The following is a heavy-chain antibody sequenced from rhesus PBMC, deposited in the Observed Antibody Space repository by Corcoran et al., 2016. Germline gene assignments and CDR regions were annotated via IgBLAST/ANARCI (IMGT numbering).Heavy chain of an antibody. D-gene: IGHD2-27*01. CDR1: GVPLSNYW. CDR2: IDGNSYAS. V-gene: IGHV4-80*01. J-gene: IGHJ4*01. Sequence: QVQLRESGPGRVKPSETLSLTSTFFGVPLSNYWWALLSQPPGEGQEWIGDIDGNSYASHYNPSLKSRVIISKDASKNQFSLRMTSLTVADTAIYYCATGGFTTYRDNWGQGVLVTVSS. CDR3: ATGGFTTYRDN.